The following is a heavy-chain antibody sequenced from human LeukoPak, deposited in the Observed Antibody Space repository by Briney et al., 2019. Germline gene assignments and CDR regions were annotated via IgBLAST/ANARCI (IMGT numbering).Heavy chain of an antibody. CDR2: IRSKAYGGTT. Sequence: GGSLRLSCTASGFTFGDYAMSWVRQAPGKGLEWVGFIRSKAYGGTTEYAASVKGRFTISRDDSKSIAYLQMNSLKTEDTAVYYCTREAATGYYYGSGDFDYWGQGTLVAVSS. CDR3: TREAATGYYYGSGDFDY. CDR1: GFTFGDYA. V-gene: IGHV3-49*04. J-gene: IGHJ4*02. D-gene: IGHD3-10*01.